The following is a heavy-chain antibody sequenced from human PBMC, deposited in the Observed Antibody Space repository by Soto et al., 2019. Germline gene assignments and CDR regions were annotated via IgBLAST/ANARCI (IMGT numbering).Heavy chain of an antibody. J-gene: IGHJ6*02. D-gene: IGHD2-2*01. CDR1: GGSISSANYY. CDR2: IYYSGST. Sequence: QVQLQESGPGLVKPSQTLSLTCAVSGGSISSANYYWAWIRQHPGKGLEWIGYIYYSGSTYYNPSIKSGVTISVDTSKNQFSLKLSSVTAADTAVYYCARDSHCLTTNCYPYFYYGMDVWGQGTTVTVSS. V-gene: IGHV4-31*11. CDR3: ARDSHCLTTNCYPYFYYGMDV.